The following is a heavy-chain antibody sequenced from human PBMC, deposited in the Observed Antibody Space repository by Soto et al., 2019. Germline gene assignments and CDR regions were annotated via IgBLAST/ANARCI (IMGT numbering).Heavy chain of an antibody. V-gene: IGHV4-61*01. D-gene: IGHD4-17*01. CDR1: GGSVSSGSYY. CDR2: IYYSGRT. CDR3: ARSRLGDYLTVYYFDY. J-gene: IGHJ4*02. Sequence: QVQLQESGPGLVKPSETLSLTCTVSGGSVSSGSYYWSWIRQPPGKGREWIGYIYYSGRTNYNPSLQSRVTIAVDKSKNQFSLKLSSVTAEDTAVYYCARSRLGDYLTVYYFDYWGRGTLVTVSS.